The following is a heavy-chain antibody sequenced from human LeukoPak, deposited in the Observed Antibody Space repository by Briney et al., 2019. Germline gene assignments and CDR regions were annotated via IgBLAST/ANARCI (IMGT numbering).Heavy chain of an antibody. CDR3: ARGYSPTLRTTGNDY. Sequence: ASVMVSCKASGYTFSSHDINWVRQATGQGLEWMGWMNPNSGNTGYAQKFQGRVIMTRDTSINTAYLEFYSLRSEDTAVYYCARGYSPTLRTTGNDYWGQGTLVTVSS. CDR2: MNPNSGNT. D-gene: IGHD1-1*01. V-gene: IGHV1-8*01. CDR1: GYTFSSHD. J-gene: IGHJ4*02.